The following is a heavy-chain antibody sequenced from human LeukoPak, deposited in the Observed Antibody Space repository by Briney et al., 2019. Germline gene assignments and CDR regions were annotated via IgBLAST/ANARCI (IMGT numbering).Heavy chain of an antibody. V-gene: IGHV4-4*07. CDR2: IHTSGST. D-gene: IGHD6-19*01. CDR3: ARRHISTGWSFDY. J-gene: IGHJ4*02. CDR1: GGSISNYH. Sequence: SETLSLTCTVSGGSISNYHWSWIRQPAGKGLEWIGQIHTSGSTNYNPPLKSRVTMSIDTPENQVSLTIRSVTAADTAIYYCARRHISTGWSFDYWGQGTLVTVSS.